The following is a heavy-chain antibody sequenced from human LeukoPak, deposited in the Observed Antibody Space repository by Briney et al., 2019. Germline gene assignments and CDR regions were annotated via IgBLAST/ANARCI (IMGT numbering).Heavy chain of an antibody. CDR3: ARVSEEWELLAASLDY. D-gene: IGHD1-26*01. J-gene: IGHJ4*02. Sequence: ASVKVSCKASGYTFTGYYMHWVGQAPGQGLEWMGWINPNSGGTNYAQKFQGRVTMTRDTSISTAYMELSRLRSDDTAVYYCARVSEEWELLAASLDYWGQGTLVTVSS. V-gene: IGHV1-2*02. CDR1: GYTFTGYY. CDR2: INPNSGGT.